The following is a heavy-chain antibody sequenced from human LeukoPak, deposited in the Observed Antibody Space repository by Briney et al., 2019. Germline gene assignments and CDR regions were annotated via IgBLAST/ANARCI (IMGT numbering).Heavy chain of an antibody. V-gene: IGHV4-59*01. CDR1: GGSIRSYY. Sequence: KTSETLSLTCTVSGGSIRSYYWSWIRQPPGKGLEGIGYIYYSGSTNYNPSLKSRVTISVDTSKNQFSLKLSSVTAADTAVYYCARVGYYDSSGDYWGQGTLVTVSS. CDR2: IYYSGST. CDR3: ARVGYYDSSGDY. D-gene: IGHD3-22*01. J-gene: IGHJ4*02.